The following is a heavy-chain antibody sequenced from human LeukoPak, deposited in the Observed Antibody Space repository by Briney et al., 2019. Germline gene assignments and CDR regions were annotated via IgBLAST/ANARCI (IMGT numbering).Heavy chain of an antibody. Sequence: SETLSLTCTVSGGSISSSSDYWGWIRQAPGKGLEWIGSIYYHENIYYNSSLKSRVTISVDTSKNQFSLKLNSVTAADTVVYFCARRAYSAAYWKHFDYWGQGTLVTVSS. V-gene: IGHV4-39*01. CDR2: IYYHENI. CDR1: GGSISSSSDY. CDR3: ARRAYSAAYWKHFDY. D-gene: IGHD1-1*01. J-gene: IGHJ4*02.